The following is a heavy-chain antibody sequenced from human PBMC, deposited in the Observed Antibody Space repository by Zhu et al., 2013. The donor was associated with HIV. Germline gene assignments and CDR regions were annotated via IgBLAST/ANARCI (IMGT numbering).Heavy chain of an antibody. Sequence: QVQLVQSGAEVKKPGSSVKVSCKASGGTFSSYTISWVRQAPGQGLEWMGRIIPILGIANYAQKFQGRVTITADKSTSTAYMELSSLRSEDTAVYYCARRDSSGYYYYYWGQGTLVTVSS. D-gene: IGHD3-22*01. CDR3: ARRDSSGYYYYY. J-gene: IGHJ4*02. V-gene: IGHV1-69*02. CDR1: GGTFSSYT. CDR2: IIPILGIA.